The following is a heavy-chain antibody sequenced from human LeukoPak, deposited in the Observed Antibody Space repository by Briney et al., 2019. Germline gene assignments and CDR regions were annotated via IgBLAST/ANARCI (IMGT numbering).Heavy chain of an antibody. J-gene: IGHJ4*02. CDR1: GGSISSYY. Sequence: PSETLSLTCTVSGGSISSYYWSWIRQPPGKGLEWIGYIYTSGSTNYNPSLKSRVTISVDTSKNQFSLKLSSVTAADTAVYYCARYSRGPNFDYWGQGTLVTVSS. CDR3: ARYSRGPNFDY. D-gene: IGHD2-21*01. V-gene: IGHV4-4*09. CDR2: IYTSGST.